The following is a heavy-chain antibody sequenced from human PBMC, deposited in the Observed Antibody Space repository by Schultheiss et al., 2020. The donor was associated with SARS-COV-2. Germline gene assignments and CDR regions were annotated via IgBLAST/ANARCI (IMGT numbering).Heavy chain of an antibody. Sequence: SETLSLTCAVYGGSFSGYYWSWIRQPPGKGLEWIGYIYYSGSTNYNPSLKSRVSISVDTSKNQFSLKLTSVTAADTAVYYCARSRNGYFDWLLPYYFDYWGQGTLVTVSS. CDR3: ARSRNGYFDWLLPYYFDY. D-gene: IGHD3-9*01. V-gene: IGHV4-59*01. J-gene: IGHJ4*02. CDR2: IYYSGST. CDR1: GGSFSGYY.